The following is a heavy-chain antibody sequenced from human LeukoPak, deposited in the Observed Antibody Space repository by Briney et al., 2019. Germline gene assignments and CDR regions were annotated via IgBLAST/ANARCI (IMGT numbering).Heavy chain of an antibody. J-gene: IGHJ4*02. CDR2: INSDGRST. D-gene: IGHD2-15*01. CDR3: ARVWVVAAIPRGPIDY. CDR1: GLTFSSYW. V-gene: IGHV3-74*01. Sequence: PGGSLRLSCAASGLTFSSYWMHWVRQAPGKGVVCVSRINSDGRSTSDADSVKGRFTICRDNTKNSLYLQMNSLRAEDTAVYYCARVWVVAAIPRGPIDYWGQGTLVTVSS.